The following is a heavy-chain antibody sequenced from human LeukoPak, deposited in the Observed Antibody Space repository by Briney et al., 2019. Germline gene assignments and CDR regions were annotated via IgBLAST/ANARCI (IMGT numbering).Heavy chain of an antibody. J-gene: IGHJ4*02. Sequence: GGSLRLSCAASGFTFSSYDMTWVRQTPGKGLEWVALISRSGGTTYYADSVKGRFTISRDNSKNTLYLQMNSLRAEDTAVYYCARKGDYDGLDWGQGTLVTVSS. D-gene: IGHD4-17*01. V-gene: IGHV3-23*01. CDR3: ARKGDYDGLD. CDR1: GFTFSSYD. CDR2: ISRSGGTT.